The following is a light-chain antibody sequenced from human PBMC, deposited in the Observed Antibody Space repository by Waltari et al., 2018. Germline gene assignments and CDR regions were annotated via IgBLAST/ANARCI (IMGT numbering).Light chain of an antibody. CDR3: QQSYITPQT. CDR2: AAS. Sequence: DIQMTQSPSSLSASVGDRVVITCRASQTISSFLNWYQHKAGQAPKLLIYAASSLQSGVPSRFSGSRSGTDVTLTISSLQPEDFATYYCQQSYITPQTFGQGTKVEIK. CDR1: QTISSF. V-gene: IGKV1-39*01. J-gene: IGKJ1*01.